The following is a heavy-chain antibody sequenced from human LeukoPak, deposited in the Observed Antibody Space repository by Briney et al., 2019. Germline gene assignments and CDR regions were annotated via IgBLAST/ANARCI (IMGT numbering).Heavy chain of an antibody. CDR3: AKDWAPYCGGDCYFNY. J-gene: IGHJ4*02. CDR2: ISYDGSNK. D-gene: IGHD2-21*02. CDR1: GFIFSNYG. Sequence: GGSLRLSCAASGFIFSNYGMHWVRQAPGKGLEWVAVISYDGSNKNYADSVKGRFTISRDSSKNTLYLQMNSLRVEDTAVYYCAKDWAPYCGGDCYFNYWGQGTLVTASS. V-gene: IGHV3-30*18.